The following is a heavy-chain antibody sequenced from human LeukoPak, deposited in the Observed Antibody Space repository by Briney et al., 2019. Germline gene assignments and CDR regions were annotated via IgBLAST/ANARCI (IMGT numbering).Heavy chain of an antibody. Sequence: GGFLRLSCAASGFTFSSYSMNWVRQAPGKGLEWVSSVSSSSSYIYYADSVKGRFTISRDNAKNSLYLQMNSLRAEDTAAYYCAPSYGSGSYFGYWGQGTLVTVSS. CDR2: VSSSSSYI. D-gene: IGHD3-10*01. J-gene: IGHJ4*02. CDR3: APSYGSGSYFGY. CDR1: GFTFSSYS. V-gene: IGHV3-21*01.